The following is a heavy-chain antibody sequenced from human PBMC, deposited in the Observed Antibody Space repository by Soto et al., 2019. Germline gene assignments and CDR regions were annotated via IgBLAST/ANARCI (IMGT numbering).Heavy chain of an antibody. CDR3: ARQQWLVLNAFDI. J-gene: IGHJ3*02. CDR2: IYYSGST. V-gene: IGHV4-59*01. Sequence: QVQLQESGPGLVKPSETLSLTCTVSGGSISSYYWSWIRQPPGKGLEWIGYIYYSGSTNYNPSLKTRVTGSVDTSKNQVFLKLSSVTAADTAVYYCARQQWLVLNAFDIWGQGTMVTVSS. D-gene: IGHD6-19*01. CDR1: GGSISSYY.